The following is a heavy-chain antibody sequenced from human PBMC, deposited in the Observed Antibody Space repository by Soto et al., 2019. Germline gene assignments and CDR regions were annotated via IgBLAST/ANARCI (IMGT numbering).Heavy chain of an antibody. D-gene: IGHD1-1*01. J-gene: IGHJ4*02. CDR1: DYAFTTYG. CDR3: ARGRYGDY. V-gene: IGHV1-18*01. Sequence: QVHLVQSGAEVKKPGASVKVSCKGSDYAFTTYGITWVRQAPGQGLEWMGWISAHNGNTNYVQKLQGRVTVTRDTSTSTAYMELRSLRSDDTAVYYCARGRYGDYWGQGALVTVSS. CDR2: ISAHNGNT.